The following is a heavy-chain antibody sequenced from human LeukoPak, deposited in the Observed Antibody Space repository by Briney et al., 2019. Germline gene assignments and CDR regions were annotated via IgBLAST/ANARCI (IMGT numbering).Heavy chain of an antibody. J-gene: IGHJ4*02. D-gene: IGHD1-26*01. Sequence: GGSLRLSCAASGFTFSSYSMNWVRQAPGKGLEWVSSISSSSSYIYYADSAKGRFTISRDNAKNSLYLQMNSLRAEDTAVYYCARVLGVGATTFDYWGQGTLVTVSS. V-gene: IGHV3-21*01. CDR2: ISSSSSYI. CDR3: ARVLGVGATTFDY. CDR1: GFTFSSYS.